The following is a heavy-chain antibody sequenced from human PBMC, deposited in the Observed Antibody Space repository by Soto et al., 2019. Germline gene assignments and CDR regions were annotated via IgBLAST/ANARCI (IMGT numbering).Heavy chain of an antibody. V-gene: IGHV3-48*01. CDR1: GFTFSSYS. CDR3: ARDQGDRYYYYYMDV. Sequence: PGGSLRLSCAASGFTFSSYSMNWVRQAPGKGLEWISYISISSSSIYYADSVKGRFTISRDNAKNSLYLQMNSLRAEDTAVYYCARDQGDRYYYYYMDVWGKGTTVTVSS. CDR2: ISISSSSI. D-gene: IGHD3-22*01. J-gene: IGHJ6*03.